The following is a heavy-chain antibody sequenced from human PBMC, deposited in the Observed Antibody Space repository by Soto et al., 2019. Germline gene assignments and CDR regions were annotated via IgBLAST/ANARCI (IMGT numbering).Heavy chain of an antibody. Sequence: SETLSLTCTVSGGSISSGDYYWSWIRQPPGKGLEWIGYIYYSGSTYYNPSLKSRVTISVDTSKNQFSLKLSSVTAADTAVYYCARARLRWSLVVNLLDPWAQGNLVTVS. V-gene: IGHV4-30-4*01. J-gene: IGHJ5*02. CDR2: IYYSGST. CDR3: ARARLRWSLVVNLLDP. CDR1: GGSISSGDYY. D-gene: IGHD4-17*01.